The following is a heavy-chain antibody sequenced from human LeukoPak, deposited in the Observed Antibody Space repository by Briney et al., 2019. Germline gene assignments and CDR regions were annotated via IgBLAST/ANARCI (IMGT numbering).Heavy chain of an antibody. D-gene: IGHD5-12*01. Sequence: GGSLRLSCAASGFSLSNSAMNWVGQAPGKGLERVSLIVASSASTFYAPSVKGRFTISTDNSKNTLYLQMHSLRADDTAVYYCAKGAYDYIEMGYFDYWGQGTLVTVSS. CDR1: GFSLSNSA. CDR2: IVASSAST. V-gene: IGHV3-23*01. J-gene: IGHJ4*02. CDR3: AKGAYDYIEMGYFDY.